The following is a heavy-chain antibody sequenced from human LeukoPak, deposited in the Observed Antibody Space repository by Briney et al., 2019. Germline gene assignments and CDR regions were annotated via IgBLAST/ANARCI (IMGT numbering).Heavy chain of an antibody. CDR3: ASGIIVVVVAATDY. CDR1: GFTFSSYG. CDR2: ISGSGGST. Sequence: GGSLRLSCAASGFTFSSYGMSWVRQAPGKGLEWVSAISGSGGSTYYADSVKGRFTISRDNSKNRLYLQMNSLRPEDTAVYYCASGIIVVVVAATDYWGQGTLVTVSS. V-gene: IGHV3-23*01. J-gene: IGHJ4*02. D-gene: IGHD2-15*01.